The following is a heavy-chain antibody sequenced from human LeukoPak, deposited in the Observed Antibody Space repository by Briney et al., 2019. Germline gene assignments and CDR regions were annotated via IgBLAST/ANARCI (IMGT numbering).Heavy chain of an antibody. D-gene: IGHD5-12*01. CDR1: GGSISSGDYY. CDR3: ARIGSGYDYDY. J-gene: IGHJ4*02. V-gene: IGHV4-61*02. Sequence: PSQTLSLTCTVSGGSISSGDYYWSWIRQPPGKGLEWIGRIYTSGSTDYNPSLKSRVTMSVDTSTNQFSLKLSSVTAADTAVYYCARIGSGYDYDYWGQGTLVTVSS. CDR2: IYTSGST.